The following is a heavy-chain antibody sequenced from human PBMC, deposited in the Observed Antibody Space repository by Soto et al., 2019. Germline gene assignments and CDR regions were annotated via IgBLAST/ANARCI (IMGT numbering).Heavy chain of an antibody. CDR1: GFTFSSYA. CDR3: ARDRNYYDSSGPEFDY. D-gene: IGHD3-22*01. Sequence: GGSLRLSCAASGFTFSSYAMHWVRQAPGKGLEWVAVISYDGSNKYYADSVKGRFTISRDNSKNTLYLQMNSLRAEDTAVYYCARDRNYYDSSGPEFDYWGQGTPVTVSS. CDR2: ISYDGSNK. J-gene: IGHJ4*02. V-gene: IGHV3-30-3*01.